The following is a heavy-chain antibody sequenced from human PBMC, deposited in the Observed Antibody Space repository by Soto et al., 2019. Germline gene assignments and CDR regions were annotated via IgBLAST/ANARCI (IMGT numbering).Heavy chain of an antibody. V-gene: IGHV4-30-4*01. CDR3: ARGMSEGQIFYYFDY. J-gene: IGHJ4*02. CDR1: GGSISSGDYY. CDR2: IYYSGST. Sequence: PSETLSLTCTVSGGSISSGDYYWSWIRQPPGKGLEWIGYIYYSGSTNYNPSLKSRVTISVDTSKNQFSLKLSSVTAADTAVYYCARGMSEGQIFYYFDYWGQGALVTVSS. D-gene: IGHD3-9*01.